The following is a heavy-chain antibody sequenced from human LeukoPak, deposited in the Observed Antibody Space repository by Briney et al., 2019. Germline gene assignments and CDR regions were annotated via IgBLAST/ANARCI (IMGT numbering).Heavy chain of an antibody. CDR3: ARDRRTVRGEWYFDY. J-gene: IGHJ4*02. D-gene: IGHD3-10*01. CDR1: GDSMSSYY. CDR2: IFTSGST. V-gene: IGHV4-4*07. Sequence: PSQTLSLTCIVSGDSMSSYYWSWIRQPAGKGLEWIGRIFTSGSTKHNPSLESRVSLSVDASRNQFSLALTSVTAADTAVYYCARDRRTVRGEWYFDYWGQGHLVTVSS.